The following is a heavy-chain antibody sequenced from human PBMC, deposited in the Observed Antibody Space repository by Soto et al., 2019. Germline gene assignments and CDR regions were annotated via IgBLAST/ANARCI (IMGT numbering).Heavy chain of an antibody. CDR3: ARGQAPAANYYYYYYMDV. CDR1: GFTVSSNY. J-gene: IGHJ6*03. D-gene: IGHD2-2*01. CDR2: IYSGGST. V-gene: IGHV3-53*04. Sequence: GGSLRLSCAASGFTVSSNYMSWVRQAPGKGLEWVSVIYSGGSTYYADSVNGRFTISRHNSKNTLYLQMNSLRAEDTAVYYCARGQAPAANYYYYYYMDVWGKGTTVTVSS.